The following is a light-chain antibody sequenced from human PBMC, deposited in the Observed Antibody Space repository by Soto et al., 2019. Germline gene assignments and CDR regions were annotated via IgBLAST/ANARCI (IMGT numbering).Light chain of an antibody. Sequence: DIQMTQSPSTLSASVGDRVTITCRASQSISTWLAWYQQKPGKAPNLLIYKASSLESGVTSRFSDSGSGRELTLTISNLQPDDFATYYCHQYYSYSRTFGQGTKMEIK. CDR3: HQYYSYSRT. J-gene: IGKJ1*01. V-gene: IGKV1-5*03. CDR1: QSISTW. CDR2: KAS.